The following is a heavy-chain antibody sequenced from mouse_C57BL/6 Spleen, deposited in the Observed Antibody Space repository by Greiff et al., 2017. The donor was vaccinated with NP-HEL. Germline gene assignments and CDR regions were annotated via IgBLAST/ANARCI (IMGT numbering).Heavy chain of an antibody. CDR1: GYSITSGYY. D-gene: IGHD2-3*01. J-gene: IGHJ2*01. CDR2: ISYDGSN. CDR3: AREEGYDGLDY. V-gene: IGHV3-6*01. Sequence: EVKLQESGPGLVKPSQSLSLTCSVTGYSITSGYYWNWIRQFPGNKLEWMGYISYDGSNNYNPSLKNRISITRDTSKNQFFLKLNSVTTEDTATYYCAREEGYDGLDYWGQGTTLTVSS.